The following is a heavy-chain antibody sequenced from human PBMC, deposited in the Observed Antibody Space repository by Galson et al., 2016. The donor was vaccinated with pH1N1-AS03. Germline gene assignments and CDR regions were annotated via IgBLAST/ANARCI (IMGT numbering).Heavy chain of an antibody. D-gene: IGHD5-18*01. V-gene: IGHV3-15*01. Sequence: SLRLSCAASGFTFSSYDLHWVRQPPGEGLEWVGRIKSKTDGGTTEYAAPVKGRFTISRDDSRDTLHLQMNSLKTEDSALYYCVTGGNNFGHEYWGQGTLVTVSS. CDR2: IKSKTDGGTT. CDR3: VTGGNNFGHEY. J-gene: IGHJ4*01. CDR1: GFTFSSYD.